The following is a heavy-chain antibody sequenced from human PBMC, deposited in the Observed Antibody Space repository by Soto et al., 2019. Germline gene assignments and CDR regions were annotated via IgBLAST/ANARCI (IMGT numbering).Heavy chain of an antibody. J-gene: IGHJ5*02. CDR1: GHSITSHY. V-gene: IGHV1-46*03. Sequence: ASVKVSCKASGHSITSHYMHWVRQAPGQGLEWMGTIDPTGGRTNYAQKFQGRVTMTRDTSTSTVYMELSSLTSEDTAVYYCSRDQSWQDLVWWFHPWGQGTRVTVAS. CDR2: IDPTGGRT. D-gene: IGHD6-13*01. CDR3: SRDQSWQDLVWWFHP.